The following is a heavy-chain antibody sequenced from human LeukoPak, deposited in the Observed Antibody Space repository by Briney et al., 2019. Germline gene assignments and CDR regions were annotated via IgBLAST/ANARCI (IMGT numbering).Heavy chain of an antibody. J-gene: IGHJ6*02. V-gene: IGHV1-8*01. CDR1: GYTFTSYD. CDR3: VRGDYNYYGMDV. CDR2: MNLNSGNT. Sequence: ASVKVSCKASGYTFTSYDINWVRQATGQGLGWMGWMNLNSGNTGYAQNFQGRVTMTRNTSISTAYMELSSLRSEDTAVYYCVRGDYNYYGMDVWGQGTTVTVSS.